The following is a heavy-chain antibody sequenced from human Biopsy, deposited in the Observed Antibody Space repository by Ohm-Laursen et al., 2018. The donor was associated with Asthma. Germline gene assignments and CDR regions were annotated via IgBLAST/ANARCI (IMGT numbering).Heavy chain of an antibody. V-gene: IGHV1-2*06. CDR2: INPNSGGT. CDR1: GYTFIGCH. Sequence: ASVKVSCKASGYTFIGCHIHWMRQAPGQGLEWMGRINPNSGGTNYAQKFQGRVTMTRDTSISTAYMEVSRLRSDDTAVYYCARGRKSAGDRWFDYWGQGTLVTVSS. D-gene: IGHD6-13*01. J-gene: IGHJ5*01. CDR3: ARGRKSAGDRWFDY.